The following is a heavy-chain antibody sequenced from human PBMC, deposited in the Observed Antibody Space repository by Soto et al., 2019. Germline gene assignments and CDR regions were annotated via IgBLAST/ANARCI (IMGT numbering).Heavy chain of an antibody. J-gene: IGHJ6*02. CDR2: ISGSGGST. CDR3: YKWFGESPYYYYYGMVV. Sequence: PGGSLRLSCAASGFTFSSYAMSWVRQAPGKGLEWVSAISGSGGSTYYADSVKGRFTISRDNSKNTLYLQMNSLRAEDTAVYYCYKWFGESPYYYYYGMVVWGHGTTVTV. V-gene: IGHV3-23*01. CDR1: GFTFSSYA. D-gene: IGHD3-10*01.